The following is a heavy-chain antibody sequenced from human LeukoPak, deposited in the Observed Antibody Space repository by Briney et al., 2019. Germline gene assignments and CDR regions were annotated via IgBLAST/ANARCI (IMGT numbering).Heavy chain of an antibody. V-gene: IGHV3-7*01. J-gene: IGHJ4*02. CDR2: IKQDGSEK. CDR3: ARDGGYCSSTSCLYYFDY. Sequence: PGGSLRLSCAASGFTFSSYWMSWVRQAPGKGLEWVANIKQDGSEKYYVDSVKGRFTISRDNAKNSLYLQMNRLRAEDTAVYYCARDGGYCSSTSCLYYFDYWGQGTLVTVSS. CDR1: GFTFSSYW. D-gene: IGHD2-2*03.